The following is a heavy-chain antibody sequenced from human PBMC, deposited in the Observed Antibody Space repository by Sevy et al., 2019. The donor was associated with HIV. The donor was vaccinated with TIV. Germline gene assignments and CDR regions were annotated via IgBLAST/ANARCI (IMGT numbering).Heavy chain of an antibody. V-gene: IGHV3-30*03. D-gene: IGHD3-16*01. J-gene: IGHJ6*02. CDR2: ISYDGNNK. CDR1: GFTFSSYA. Sequence: GGSLRLSCAASGFTFSSYAMHWVRQAPGKGLEWVAVISYDGNNKYADSVKGRFTISRDNSKNTLYLQMNSMRAEDTVVYYCAGDGSSGGLFLKDYYYLGMDVWVQGTTVTVSS. CDR3: AGDGSSGGLFLKDYYYLGMDV.